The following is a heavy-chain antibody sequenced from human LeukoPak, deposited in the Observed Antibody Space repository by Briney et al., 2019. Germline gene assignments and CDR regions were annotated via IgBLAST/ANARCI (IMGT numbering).Heavy chain of an antibody. D-gene: IGHD1-26*01. J-gene: IGHJ4*02. CDR3: ARGGGIYGLWDY. CDR2: IYSDGSS. Sequence: PGGSLRLSCAASGFTFSSYWMHWVRQAPGKGLVWVSRIYSDGSSYTADSVKGRFTISRDNAKDTLYLQMNSLRVEETAVYYCARGGGIYGLWDYWGQGTLVTVSS. V-gene: IGHV3-74*03. CDR1: GFTFSSYW.